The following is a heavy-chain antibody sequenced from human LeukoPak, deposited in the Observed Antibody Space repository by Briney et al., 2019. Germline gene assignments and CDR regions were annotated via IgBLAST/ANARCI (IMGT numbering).Heavy chain of an antibody. J-gene: IGHJ4*02. CDR3: ARDLHVAAADY. V-gene: IGHV3-74*01. CDR1: GFTFSSYW. Sequence: GGSLRLSCSASGFTFSSYWMHWARQTPGKGLVWVSRIKGDGSDTNYADSVKGRFTISRDNAKNTLFLQMNSLRAEDTAVYYCARDLHVAAADYWGQGTLVTVSS. CDR2: IKGDGSDT. D-gene: IGHD6-13*01.